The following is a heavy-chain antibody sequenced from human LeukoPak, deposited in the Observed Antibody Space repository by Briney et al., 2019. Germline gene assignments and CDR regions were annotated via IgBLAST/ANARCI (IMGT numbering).Heavy chain of an antibody. J-gene: IGHJ4*02. CDR3: AQSFDN. CDR1: GFTFTSYS. Sequence: GGSLRLSCAASGFTFTSYSMNWVRQAPGKGLEWVSYISSDTSTRYYADSVKGRFTISRDNAKNSLYLQMNSLGAEDTAIYYCAQSFDNWGQGILVTVSS. CDR2: ISSDTSTR. V-gene: IGHV3-48*01.